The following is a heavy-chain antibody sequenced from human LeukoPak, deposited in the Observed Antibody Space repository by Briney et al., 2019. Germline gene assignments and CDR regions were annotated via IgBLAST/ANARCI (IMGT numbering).Heavy chain of an antibody. Sequence: PSETLSLTCTVSGGSISSGDYYWSWIRQPPGKGLEWIGYIYYGGSTYYNPSLKSRVTISVDTSKNQFSLKLSSVTAADTAVYYCARDPSRGYDFWSGYYPGWYFDLWGRGTLVTVSS. CDR3: ARDPSRGYDFWSGYYPGWYFDL. CDR2: IYYGGST. J-gene: IGHJ2*01. V-gene: IGHV4-30-4*01. D-gene: IGHD3-3*01. CDR1: GGSISSGDYY.